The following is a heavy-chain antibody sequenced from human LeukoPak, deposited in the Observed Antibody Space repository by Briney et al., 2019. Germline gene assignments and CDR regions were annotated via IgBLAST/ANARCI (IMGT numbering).Heavy chain of an antibody. CDR2: IGSSSLII. D-gene: IGHD2-15*01. J-gene: IGHJ3*01. Sequence: GGSLRLSCAASGFMFKNYSVNWVRQAPGKGPEWVSYIGSSSLIIYYADSLKGRFTISRDNARNSLYLQMNSLRAEDTAVYYCARGISAVVPRAFDLWGQGTMVTVSS. V-gene: IGHV3-48*04. CDR3: ARGISAVVPRAFDL. CDR1: GFMFKNYS.